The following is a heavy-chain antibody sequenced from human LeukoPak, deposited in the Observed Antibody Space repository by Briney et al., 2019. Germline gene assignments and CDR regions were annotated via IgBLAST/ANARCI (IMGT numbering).Heavy chain of an antibody. V-gene: IGHV3-23*01. CDR2: ISGSGGST. D-gene: IGHD2-15*01. CDR3: AKRVVGVAYYFDS. J-gene: IGHJ4*02. Sequence: GGSLRLSCAASGFTFSSHAMSRVRQAPGKGLEWVSAISGSGGSTFYADSVKGRFTISRDNSKNTLYLQMNSLRAEDTAVYYCAKRVVGVAYYFDSWGQGTLVTVSS. CDR1: GFTFSSHA.